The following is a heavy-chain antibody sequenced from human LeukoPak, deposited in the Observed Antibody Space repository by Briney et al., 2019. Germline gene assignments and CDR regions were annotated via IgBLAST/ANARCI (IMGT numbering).Heavy chain of an antibody. D-gene: IGHD5-18*01. CDR1: GFTFDDYA. CDR3: ARASGYSYGYLSFDY. V-gene: IGHV3-9*03. Sequence: GGSLRLSCAASGFTFDDYAMHWVRQAPGKGLEWVSGISWNSGSIGYADSVKGRFTISRDNAKNSLYLQMNSLRAEDMALYYCARASGYSYGYLSFDYWGQGTLVTVSS. J-gene: IGHJ4*02. CDR2: ISWNSGSI.